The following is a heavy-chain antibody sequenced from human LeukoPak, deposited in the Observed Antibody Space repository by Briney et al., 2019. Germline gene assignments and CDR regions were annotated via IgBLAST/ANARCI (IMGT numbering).Heavy chain of an antibody. J-gene: IGHJ4*02. CDR1: GFTFSSYA. CDR3: AKVSLGYCSGGSCYYFDY. V-gene: IGHV3-23*01. CDR2: ISGSGGST. Sequence: GGSLRLXCAASGFTFSSYAMSWVRQAPGKGLEWVSAISGSGGSTYYADSVKGRFTISRDNSKNTLYLQMNSLRAEDTAVYYCAKVSLGYCSGGSCYYFDYWGQGTLVTVSS. D-gene: IGHD2-15*01.